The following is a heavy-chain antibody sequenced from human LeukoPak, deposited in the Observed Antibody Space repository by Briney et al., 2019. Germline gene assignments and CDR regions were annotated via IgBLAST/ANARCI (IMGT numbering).Heavy chain of an antibody. V-gene: IGHV3-23*01. Sequence: PGGSLRLSCAASGFTFSSYSMNWVRQAPGKGLEWVSAISGSGGSTYYADSVKGRFTISRDNSKNTLYLQMNSLRAEDTAVYYCAKVRDPSGSIFLEWLLHYWGQGTLVTVSS. CDR2: ISGSGGST. CDR1: GFTFSSYS. CDR3: AKVRDPSGSIFLEWLLHY. D-gene: IGHD3-3*01. J-gene: IGHJ4*02.